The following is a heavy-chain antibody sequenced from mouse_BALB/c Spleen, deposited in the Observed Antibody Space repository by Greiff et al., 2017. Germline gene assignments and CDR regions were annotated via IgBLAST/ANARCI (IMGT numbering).Heavy chain of an antibody. CDR3: ARSPGEAY. J-gene: IGHJ3*01. CDR1: GYSITSDYA. V-gene: IGHV3-2*02. Sequence: EVKLQESGPGLVKPSQSLSLTCTVTGYSITSDYAWNWIRQFPGNKLEWMGYISYSGSTSYNPSLKSRISITRDTSKNQFFLQLNSVTTEDTATYYCARSPGEAYWGQGTLVTVSA. CDR2: ISYSGST.